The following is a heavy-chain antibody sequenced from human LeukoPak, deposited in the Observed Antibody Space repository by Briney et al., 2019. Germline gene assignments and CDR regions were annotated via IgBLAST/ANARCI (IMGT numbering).Heavy chain of an antibody. J-gene: IGHJ4*02. V-gene: IGHV1-69*04. CDR1: GGTFSSYA. CDR3: AREYSSSSDY. Sequence: SVKVSCKASGGTFSSYAISWVRQAPGQGLEWMGRIIPILGIANYAQRFQGRVTITADKSTSTAYMELSSLRSEDTAVYYCAREYSSSSDYWGQGTLVTVSS. CDR2: IIPILGIA. D-gene: IGHD6-6*01.